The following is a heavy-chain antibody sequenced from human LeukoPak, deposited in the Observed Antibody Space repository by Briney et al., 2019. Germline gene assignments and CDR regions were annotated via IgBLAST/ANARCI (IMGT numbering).Heavy chain of an antibody. Sequence: SETLSLTCAVSGGSISGDSISSGWWWSWVHQPPGKGLEWIGEFHHSGSTNYNPSLKSRVTISVDKSKNQFSLMLTSVTAADTAVYYCVRNGYFSADYWGQGTLVTVSS. J-gene: IGHJ4*02. CDR2: FHHSGST. CDR1: GGSISGDSISSGWW. CDR3: VRNGYFSADY. D-gene: IGHD4-17*01. V-gene: IGHV4-4*02.